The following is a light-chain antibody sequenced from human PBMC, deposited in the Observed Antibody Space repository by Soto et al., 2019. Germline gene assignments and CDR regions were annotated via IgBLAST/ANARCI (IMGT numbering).Light chain of an antibody. V-gene: IGKV3-20*01. CDR1: QSVSRTQ. CDR2: DAS. Sequence: EIVLTQSPDTLSLCPGERATLSCRASQSVSRTQIAWYQQKPGQAPRLLIYDASTRATGIPDRFSGSGSGTDFTLTISRLEPEDFAVYYCHLFGWSPLVAFGPGTKLDI. J-gene: IGKJ3*01. CDR3: HLFGWSPLVA.